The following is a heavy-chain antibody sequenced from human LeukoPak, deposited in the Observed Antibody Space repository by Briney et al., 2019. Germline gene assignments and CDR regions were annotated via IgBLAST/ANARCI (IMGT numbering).Heavy chain of an antibody. CDR3: TRDLYYDSSGYIDY. CDR1: GFTFGDDG. V-gene: IGHV3-49*03. CDR2: IRSKAYGGTT. D-gene: IGHD3-22*01. J-gene: IGHJ4*02. Sequence: GGSLRLSCTASGFTFGDDGMSWFRQAPGKGLEWVGFIRSKAYGGTTEYAASVKGRFTISRDDSKSIAYLQMNSLKTEDTAVYYCTRDLYYDSSGYIDYWGQGTLVTVSS.